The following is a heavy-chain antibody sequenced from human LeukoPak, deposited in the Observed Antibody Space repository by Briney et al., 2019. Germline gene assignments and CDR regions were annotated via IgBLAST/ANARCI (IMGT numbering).Heavy chain of an antibody. Sequence: GGSLRLSCAASGFTFSNYWMAWVRQAPGKGLEWVANIKQDGSVKYYVDSVKGRFTISRDNAKNSLYLQINSLRAEDTAVYYCTRDSGCLDVWGQGTTVTVSS. CDR2: IKQDGSVK. J-gene: IGHJ6*02. CDR1: GFTFSNYW. D-gene: IGHD6-25*01. CDR3: TRDSGCLDV. V-gene: IGHV3-7*01.